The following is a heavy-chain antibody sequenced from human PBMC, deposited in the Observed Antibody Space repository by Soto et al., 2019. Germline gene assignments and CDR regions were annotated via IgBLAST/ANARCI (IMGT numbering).Heavy chain of an antibody. CDR3: ARDRYSYGYGKYYYGMDV. CDR2: IIPIFGTA. CDR1: GGTFSSYT. Sequence: GASVKVSCKASGGTFSSYTISWVRQAPGQGLEWMGGIIPIFGTANYAQKFQGRVTITADESTSTAYMELSSLRSEDTAVYYCARDRYSYGYGKYYYGMDVWGQGTTVTVSS. J-gene: IGHJ6*02. D-gene: IGHD5-18*01. V-gene: IGHV1-69*13.